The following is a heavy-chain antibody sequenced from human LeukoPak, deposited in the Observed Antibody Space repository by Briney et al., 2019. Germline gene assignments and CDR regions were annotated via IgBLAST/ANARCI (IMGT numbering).Heavy chain of an antibody. CDR2: ISCSGGT. V-gene: IGHV4-59*08. Sequence: PSETLSLTCTVSGCSISGYYWSWVRHPPGKGLEWAGCISCSGGTTYNASLKSRVTISVDTSNNQFSLKLNSVTAADTAVYYCARHGGSYPFYYWGQGTLVTVSS. J-gene: IGHJ4*02. D-gene: IGHD1-26*01. CDR1: GCSISGYY. CDR3: ARHGGSYPFYY.